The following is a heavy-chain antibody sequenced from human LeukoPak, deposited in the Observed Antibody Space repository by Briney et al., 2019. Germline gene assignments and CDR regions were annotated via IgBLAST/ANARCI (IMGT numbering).Heavy chain of an antibody. D-gene: IGHD6-13*01. CDR3: AKAFSSSWPLFDY. CDR1: GFIFSSYA. J-gene: IGHJ4*02. Sequence: GGSLRLSCAASGFIFSSYAMSWVRQAPGKGLEWVSGISGSGDSTYYADSVKGRFTVSRDNSKNTLYLQMNSLRAEDTAVYYCAKAFSSSWPLFDYWGQGTLVTVSS. V-gene: IGHV3-23*01. CDR2: ISGSGDST.